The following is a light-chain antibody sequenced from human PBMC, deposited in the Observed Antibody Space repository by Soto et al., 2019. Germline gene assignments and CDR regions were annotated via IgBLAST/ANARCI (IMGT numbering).Light chain of an antibody. J-gene: IGKJ4*01. Sequence: EVVMSQSPATLSVSPGERATLSCGSSQSVSSSYLAWYQQKPGQTPRLLIYEAAIRATGIPDRFSGSGSGTDFILTISSLEPEDFAVYFCQQRFSWPLTFGGGTKVDIK. CDR1: QSVSSSY. CDR3: QQRFSWPLT. V-gene: IGKV3D-20*02. CDR2: EAA.